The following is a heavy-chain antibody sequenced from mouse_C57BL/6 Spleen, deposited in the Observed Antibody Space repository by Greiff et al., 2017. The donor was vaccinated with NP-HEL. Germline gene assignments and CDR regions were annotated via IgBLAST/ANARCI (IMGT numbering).Heavy chain of an antibody. CDR2: INPNNGGT. CDR1: GYTFTDYY. J-gene: IGHJ2*01. Sequence: VQLQQSGPELVKPGASVKISCKASGYTFTDYYMNWVKQSHGKSLEWIGDINPNNGGTSYNQKFKGKATLTVDKSSSTAYMELRSLTSEDSAVYYCARANYYGSGYWGQGTTLTVSS. CDR3: ARANYYGSGY. V-gene: IGHV1-26*01. D-gene: IGHD1-1*01.